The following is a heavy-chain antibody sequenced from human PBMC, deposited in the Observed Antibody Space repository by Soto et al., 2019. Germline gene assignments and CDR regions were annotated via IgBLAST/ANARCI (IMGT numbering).Heavy chain of an antibody. J-gene: IGHJ4*01. Sequence: PGESLKISCQGSGYSFPDHWIGWVRQMPGKGLEWMGIIFPADYDIKYSPTFQGQVAISADRSIKTAYLQWSSLKASDTAMYYCARVDPNGGTSSNYFDFWGHGTLVTVSS. CDR1: GYSFPDHW. CDR2: IFPADYDI. D-gene: IGHD2-15*01. V-gene: IGHV5-51*01. CDR3: ARVDPNGGTSSNYFDF.